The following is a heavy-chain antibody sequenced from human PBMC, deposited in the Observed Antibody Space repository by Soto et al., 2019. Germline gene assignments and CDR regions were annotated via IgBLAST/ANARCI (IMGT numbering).Heavy chain of an antibody. Sequence: SETLSLTCAVSGGSISSGGYSWGWIRQPPGKGLEWIGYIYHSGSTYYNPSLKSRVTISVDTSKNQFSLNLGSVTAADTAVFYCARHNKVTSRQYSFDSWGQGTLVTVSS. J-gene: IGHJ4*01. D-gene: IGHD2-2*01. CDR3: ARHNKVTSRQYSFDS. CDR1: GGSISSGGYS. CDR2: IYHSGST. V-gene: IGHV4-30-2*01.